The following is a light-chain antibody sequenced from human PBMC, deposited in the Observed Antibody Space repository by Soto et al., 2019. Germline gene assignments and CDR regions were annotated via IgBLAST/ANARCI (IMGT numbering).Light chain of an antibody. CDR1: RSVSTL. CDR3: QQRAYWPWT. V-gene: IGKV3-11*01. CDR2: GAS. Sequence: EIVLTQSPTTLSLSPGQRATLSCRASRSVSTLLTWYQQKPGQAPRLLIYGASNRATDIPVRFSGSGSGTDFNLTISRLEPEDFAVFYGQQRAYWPWTFGQGTKVGI. J-gene: IGKJ1*01.